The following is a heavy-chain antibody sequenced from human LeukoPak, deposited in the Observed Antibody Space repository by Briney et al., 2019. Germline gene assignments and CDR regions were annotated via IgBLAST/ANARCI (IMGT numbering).Heavy chain of an antibody. D-gene: IGHD2-21*01. V-gene: IGHV1-69*13. J-gene: IGHJ1*01. Sequence: SVNVSCKASGGTFSNYAISWVRQAPGQGLEWMGGITPLFGTAKYAQKFQGRVTITADESMSTAYMELSSLRSEDTAVYYCARDSSEFRSLIPHWGQGTLVTVSS. CDR1: GGTFSNYA. CDR3: ARDSSEFRSLIPH. CDR2: ITPLFGTA.